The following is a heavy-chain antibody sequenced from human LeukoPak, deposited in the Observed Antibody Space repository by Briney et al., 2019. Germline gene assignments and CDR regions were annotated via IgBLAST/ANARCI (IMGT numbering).Heavy chain of an antibody. V-gene: IGHV3-23*01. D-gene: IGHD3-22*01. J-gene: IGHJ4*02. CDR1: GFTFSSYA. CDR3: AKDQAEYYYDSSGYWLY. CDR2: ISGSGGST. Sequence: GGSLRLSCAASGFTFSSYAMSWVRQAPGKGLEWVSAISGSGGSTYYADSVKGRFTISRDNSKNTPYLQMNSLRAEDTAVYYCAKDQAEYYYDSSGYWLYWGQGTLVTVSS.